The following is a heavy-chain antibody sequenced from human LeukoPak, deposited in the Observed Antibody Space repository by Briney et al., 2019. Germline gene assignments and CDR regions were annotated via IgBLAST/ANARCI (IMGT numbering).Heavy chain of an antibody. CDR3: ARSMIVVPWDAFDM. CDR2: IWYDGSNK. CDR1: GFTFSSYG. J-gene: IGHJ3*02. Sequence: GGSLRLSCAASGFTFSSYGMHWVRQAPGKGLEWVAVIWYDGSNKYYADSVKGRFTISSDNSKYTLYLQMNSLRAEDKAVYYCARSMIVVPWDAFDMWGQGTMVTVSS. D-gene: IGHD3-22*01. V-gene: IGHV3-33*01.